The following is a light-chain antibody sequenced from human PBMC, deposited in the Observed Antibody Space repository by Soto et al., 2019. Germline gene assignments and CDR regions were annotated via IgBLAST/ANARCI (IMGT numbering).Light chain of an antibody. CDR2: EVN. CDR3: TSYAGTRNLV. Sequence: QSVLTQPPSASGSPGQSVTISCTGTSSDVGGYDSVSWYQQHPGRAPKLLIYEVNERPSGVPDRFSASKSDNTASLTVSGLQAEDEADYYCTSYAGTRNLVFGGGTKLIVL. J-gene: IGLJ3*02. CDR1: SSDVGGYDS. V-gene: IGLV2-8*01.